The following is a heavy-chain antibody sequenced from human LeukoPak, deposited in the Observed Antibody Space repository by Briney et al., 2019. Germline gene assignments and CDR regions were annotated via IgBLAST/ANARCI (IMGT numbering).Heavy chain of an antibody. CDR1: GSKLTNNW. D-gene: IGHD3-22*01. CDR3: AIASSGYYFDY. Sequence: GESLKISCKISGSKLTNNWIGWVRQVPGKGLEWMGLIYPGYSDAKYSPSFQGQVTISADKSISTAYLQWSSLKASDTAMYYCAIASSGYYFDYWGQGTLVTVSS. V-gene: IGHV5-51*01. J-gene: IGHJ4*02. CDR2: IYPGYSDA.